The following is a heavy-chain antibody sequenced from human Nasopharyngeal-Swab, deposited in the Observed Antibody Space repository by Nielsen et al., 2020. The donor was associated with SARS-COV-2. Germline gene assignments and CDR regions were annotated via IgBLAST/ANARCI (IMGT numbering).Heavy chain of an antibody. D-gene: IGHD3-3*01. CDR1: GGSISSGDYY. CDR2: IYYSGST. CDR3: ARARKSGYYDFWSGYSYYYYMDV. V-gene: IGHV4-30-4*01. Sequence: SETLSLTCTVSGGSISSGDYYWSWIRQPPGKGLEWIGYIYYSGSTYYNPSLKSRVTISVDTSKNQFSLKLSSVTAADTAVYYCARARKSGYYDFWSGYSYYYYMDVWGKGTTVTVSS. J-gene: IGHJ6*03.